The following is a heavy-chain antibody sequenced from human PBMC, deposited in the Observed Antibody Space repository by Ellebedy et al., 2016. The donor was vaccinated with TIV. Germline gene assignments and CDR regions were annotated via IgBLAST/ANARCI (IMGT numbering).Heavy chain of an antibody. V-gene: IGHV3-66*01. CDR3: ARSPPGGYNLFYFDY. J-gene: IGHJ4*02. Sequence: FTFRRDNSKNTLYLQMNSLRAEDTAVYYCARSPPGGYNLFYFDYWGQGTLVTVSS. D-gene: IGHD5-24*01.